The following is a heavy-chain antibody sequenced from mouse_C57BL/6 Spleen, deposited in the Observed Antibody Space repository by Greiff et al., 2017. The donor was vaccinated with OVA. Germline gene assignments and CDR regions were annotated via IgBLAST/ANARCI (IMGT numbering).Heavy chain of an antibody. Sequence: EVMLVASEGGLVQPGSSMKLSCTASGFTFSDYYMAWVRQVPEKGLEWVANINYDGSSTYYLDSLKSRFLISSANAKNVLYLQMSSLKSKDTATYYCARDKKTTVVAKSYWYFDVWGTGTTVTVSS. CDR3: ARDKKTTVVAKSYWYFDV. D-gene: IGHD1-1*01. J-gene: IGHJ1*03. CDR2: INYDGSST. CDR1: GFTFSDYY. V-gene: IGHV5-16*01.